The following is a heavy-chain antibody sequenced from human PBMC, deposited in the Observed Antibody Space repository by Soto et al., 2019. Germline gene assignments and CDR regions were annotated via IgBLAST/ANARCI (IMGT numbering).Heavy chain of an antibody. D-gene: IGHD5-12*01. CDR1: GNTLIELS. CDR3: ATDQLGGGSPDC. Sequence: GASVKVSCKVSGNTLIELSMHWVRQAPGKGLEWMGGFDPGDGETIYAQKFQGRVSMTEETSTDTAYMELTSLRSDDTAVYYCATDQLGGGSPDCWGQGTLVTVSS. J-gene: IGHJ4*02. CDR2: FDPGDGET. V-gene: IGHV1-24*01.